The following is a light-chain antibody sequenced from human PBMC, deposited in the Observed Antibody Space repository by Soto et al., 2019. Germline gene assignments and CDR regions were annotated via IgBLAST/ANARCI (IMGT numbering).Light chain of an antibody. Sequence: QSVLTQPRSVSGSPGQSVTISCTGTSSDVDGYNYVSWYQQHPGKAPKVMIYDVSKRPSGVPDRFSGSKSGNTASLTISGLQAEDEADYYCCSYAGTFTYVFGTGTKVTVL. J-gene: IGLJ1*01. CDR3: CSYAGTFTYV. CDR1: SSDVDGYNY. CDR2: DVS. V-gene: IGLV2-11*01.